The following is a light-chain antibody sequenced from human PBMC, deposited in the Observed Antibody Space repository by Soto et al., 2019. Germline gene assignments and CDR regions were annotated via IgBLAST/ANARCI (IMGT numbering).Light chain of an antibody. CDR3: QQYNSYRYT. V-gene: IGKV1-5*01. J-gene: IGKJ2*01. Sequence: DIEMTQSPSTLSASVGDRVTISCRASQSISSWLAWYQQKPGKAPKLLIYDASSLENGVPSRFSGRGSGTDFTLTISSLQSDDFAAYYRQQYNSYRYTLGQGPKLEIK. CDR1: QSISSW. CDR2: DAS.